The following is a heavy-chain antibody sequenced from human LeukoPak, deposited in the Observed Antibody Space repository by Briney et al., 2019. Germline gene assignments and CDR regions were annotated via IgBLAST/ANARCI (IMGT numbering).Heavy chain of an antibody. CDR1: GYTFTSYY. D-gene: IGHD1-26*01. Sequence: GASVKVSCKASGYTFTSYYMRWVRQAPGQGLEWMGLINPTGGSTGYAQKFQGRVTMTRDVSTSTDYMELSSLRSEDTAIYYCARDNSVGDNAWWFDPWGQGTLVTVSS. CDR2: INPTGGST. V-gene: IGHV1-46*01. CDR3: ARDNSVGDNAWWFDP. J-gene: IGHJ5*02.